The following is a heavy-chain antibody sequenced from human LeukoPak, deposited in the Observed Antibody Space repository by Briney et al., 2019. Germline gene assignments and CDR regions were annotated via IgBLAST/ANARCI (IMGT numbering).Heavy chain of an antibody. CDR3: ARDGYATGSHDY. CDR1: GDSISSSNW. J-gene: IGHJ4*02. V-gene: IGHV3-7*01. D-gene: IGHD3-10*01. Sequence: GTLSLTCAVSGDSISSSNWWSWVRQPPGKGLEWVANIQQDGSHKHYVDSVKGRFTISRDNAKNSLYLQMNSLRAEDTAVYFCARDGYATGSHDYWGQGALVTVSS. CDR2: IQQDGSHK.